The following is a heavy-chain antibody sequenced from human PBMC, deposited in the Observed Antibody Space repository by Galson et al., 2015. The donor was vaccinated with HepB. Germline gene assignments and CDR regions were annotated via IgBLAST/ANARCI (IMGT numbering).Heavy chain of an antibody. V-gene: IGHV1-18*04. D-gene: IGHD2-2*01. CDR2: ISAYNGNT. Sequence: SVKVSCKASGYTFTSYGISWVRQAPGQGLEWMGWISAYNGNTNYAQKLQGRVTMTTDTSTSTAYMELRSLRSDDTAVYYCARDPRYCSSTSCYERGYSFDYWGQGTLVTVSS. CDR1: GYTFTSYG. J-gene: IGHJ4*02. CDR3: ARDPRYCSSTSCYERGYSFDY.